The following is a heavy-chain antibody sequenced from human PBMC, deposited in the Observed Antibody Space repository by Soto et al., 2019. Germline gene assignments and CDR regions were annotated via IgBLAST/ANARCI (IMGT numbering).Heavy chain of an antibody. J-gene: IGHJ4*02. CDR1: GGSISSGDYY. V-gene: IGHV4-30-4*01. D-gene: IGHD5-12*01. CDR3: AREGGYDSSTIY. Sequence: SETLSLTCTVSGGSISSGDYYWSWIRQPPGKGLEWIGYIYYSGSTYYNPSLKSRVTISVDTSKNQFSLKLSSVTAADTAMYYCAREGGYDSSTIYWGQGTLVTVSS. CDR2: IYYSGST.